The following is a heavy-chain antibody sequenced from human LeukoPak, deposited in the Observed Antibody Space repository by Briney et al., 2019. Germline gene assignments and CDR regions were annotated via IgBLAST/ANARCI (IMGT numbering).Heavy chain of an antibody. CDR1: GFTFSSYA. J-gene: IGHJ4*02. CDR3: ARISGIEARY. V-gene: IGHV3-48*01. CDR2: ISSSGDTM. Sequence: GGSLRLSCAASGFTFSSYAMNWVRQAPGKGLEWVSYISSSGDTMYYADSVKGRFTISRDNAKNSVYLQMNSLRAEDTAVYYCARISGIEARYWGQGTLVTVSS. D-gene: IGHD3-10*01.